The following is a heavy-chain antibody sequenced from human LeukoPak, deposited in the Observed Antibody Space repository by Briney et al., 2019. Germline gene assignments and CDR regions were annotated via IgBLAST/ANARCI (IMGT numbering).Heavy chain of an antibody. D-gene: IGHD4-17*01. CDR1: GFTFSNYG. CDR2: ISYDGSNT. V-gene: IGHV3-30*18. Sequence: GGSLRLSCVASGFTFSNYGMHWVRQAPGKGLECVALISYDGSNTYYADSVKGRFTISRDNSKNTLYLQMNSLRPEDTAVYYCANLYGDYPDYWGQGALVTVSS. J-gene: IGHJ4*02. CDR3: ANLYGDYPDY.